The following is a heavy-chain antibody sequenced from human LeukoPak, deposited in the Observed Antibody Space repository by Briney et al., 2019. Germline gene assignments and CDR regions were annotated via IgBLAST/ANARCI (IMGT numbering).Heavy chain of an antibody. CDR2: MNPNSGNT. Sequence: ASVKVSCKASGYTFTSYDINWVRQATGQGLEWMGWMNPNSGNTGYAQKFQGRVTITRNTSISTAYMELSSLRSEDTAVYYCARGGAGYCSSTSCYLSGNWFDPWGQGTLVTVSS. V-gene: IGHV1-8*03. CDR1: GYTFTSYD. D-gene: IGHD2-2*01. J-gene: IGHJ5*02. CDR3: ARGGAGYCSSTSCYLSGNWFDP.